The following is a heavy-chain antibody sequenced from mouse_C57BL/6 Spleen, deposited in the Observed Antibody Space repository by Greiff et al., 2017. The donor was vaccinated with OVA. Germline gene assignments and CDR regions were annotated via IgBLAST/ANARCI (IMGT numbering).Heavy chain of an antibody. CDR3: AKFYYSNYDYAMDY. D-gene: IGHD2-5*01. Sequence: QVQLKQSGAELASHGSSVKLSCKASGYTFTSYWMHWVNQRPGQGLEWIGYINPSSGYTKYNQKFKDKATLTADKSSSTAYMQLSSLTYEDSAVYYCAKFYYSNYDYAMDYWGQGTSVTVSA. V-gene: IGHV1-7*01. J-gene: IGHJ4*01. CDR1: GYTFTSYW. CDR2: INPSSGYT.